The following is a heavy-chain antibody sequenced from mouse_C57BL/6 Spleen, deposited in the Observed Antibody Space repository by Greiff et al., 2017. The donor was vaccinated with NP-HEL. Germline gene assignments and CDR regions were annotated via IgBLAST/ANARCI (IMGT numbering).Heavy chain of an antibody. V-gene: IGHV1-62-2*01. J-gene: IGHJ3*01. CDR1: GYTFTEYT. D-gene: IGHD2-5*01. Sequence: VQLHQSGAELVKPGASVKLSCKASGYTFTEYTIHWVKQRSGQGLEWIGWFYPGSGSIKYNEKFKDKATLTADKSSSTVYLELSRLTSEDSAVYYCARHEEGYSNLAWFAYWGQGTLVTVSA. CDR2: FYPGSGSI. CDR3: ARHEEGYSNLAWFAY.